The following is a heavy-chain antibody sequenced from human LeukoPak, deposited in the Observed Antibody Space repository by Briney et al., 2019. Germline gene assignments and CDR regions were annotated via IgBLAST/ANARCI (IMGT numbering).Heavy chain of an antibody. D-gene: IGHD3-22*01. J-gene: IGHJ4*02. Sequence: GGSLRLSCAASGFAFSTYWMTWVRQAPGKGLEWVANMKEDGSEINYVDSVKGRFTISRDNAKNSLYLQMNSLRAEDTAVYYCARDRYYYDSSGYYYFDYWGQGTLVTVSS. V-gene: IGHV3-7*01. CDR3: ARDRYYYDSSGYYYFDY. CDR2: MKEDGSEI. CDR1: GFAFSTYW.